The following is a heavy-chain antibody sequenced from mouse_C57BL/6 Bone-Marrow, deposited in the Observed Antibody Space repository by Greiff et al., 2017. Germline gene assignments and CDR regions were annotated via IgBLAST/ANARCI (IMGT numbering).Heavy chain of an antibody. CDR2: IDPSDSYT. V-gene: IGHV1-69*01. CDR1: GYTFTSYW. Sequence: QVQLQQPGAELVMPGASVKLSCKASGYTFTSYWMHWVKQRPGQGLEWIGEIDPSDSYTNYNQKFKGKSTLTVDKSSSTAYMPLSSLTSEDSAVCYCARNTAVVAPAWFACWGQETLVTVSA. J-gene: IGHJ3*01. D-gene: IGHD1-1*01. CDR3: ARNTAVVAPAWFAC.